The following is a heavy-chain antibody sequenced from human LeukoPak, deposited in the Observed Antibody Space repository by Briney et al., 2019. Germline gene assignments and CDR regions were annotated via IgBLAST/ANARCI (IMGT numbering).Heavy chain of an antibody. Sequence: PGGSLRLSCAASGFTFSSYGMHWVRQAPGKGLEWVAVISYDGSNKYYADSVKGRFTISRDNSKNTLYLQMNSLRAEDTAVYYCARGHRDILTGYPLYYFDYWGQGTLVTVSS. V-gene: IGHV3-30*03. CDR2: ISYDGSNK. J-gene: IGHJ4*02. CDR3: ARGHRDILTGYPLYYFDY. D-gene: IGHD3-9*01. CDR1: GFTFSSYG.